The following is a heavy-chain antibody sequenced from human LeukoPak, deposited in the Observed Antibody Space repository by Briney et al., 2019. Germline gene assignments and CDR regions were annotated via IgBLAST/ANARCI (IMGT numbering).Heavy chain of an antibody. CDR2: ISGSGGST. J-gene: IGHJ5*02. D-gene: IGHD4-17*01. V-gene: IGHV3-23*01. CDR3: AKARLYGPSWFDP. Sequence: LPGGSLRLSCAASGFTFSSYAMSWVRQAPGKGLEWVSAISGSGGSTYYADPVKGRFTISRDNSKNTLYLQMNSLRAEDTAVYYCAKARLYGPSWFDPWGQGTLVTVSS. CDR1: GFTFSSYA.